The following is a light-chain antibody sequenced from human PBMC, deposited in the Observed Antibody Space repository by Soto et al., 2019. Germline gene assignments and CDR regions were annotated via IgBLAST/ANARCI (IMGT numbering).Light chain of an antibody. CDR1: QTVRDN. CDR2: GAT. J-gene: IGKJ4*01. CDR3: QQYNNWPLT. Sequence: VVTQSPATLSVSPGERATLSCRASQTVRDNLGWYQQKPGQPPRLLIYGATTRATGIPARFSGSGSGTEFTLTISSLQSEDFAVYYCQQYNNWPLTFGGGTKVEIK. V-gene: IGKV3-15*01.